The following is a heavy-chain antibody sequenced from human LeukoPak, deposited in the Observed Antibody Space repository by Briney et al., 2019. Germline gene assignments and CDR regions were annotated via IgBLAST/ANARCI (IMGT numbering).Heavy chain of an antibody. J-gene: IGHJ5*02. CDR1: GGSFSGYY. CDR2: INHSGST. Sequence: SETLSLTCAVYGGSFSGYYWSWIRQPPGKGLEWIGEINHSGSTNYNPSLKSRVTISVDTSKNQFSLKLSSVTAADTAVYYYARGRKRTNYGSGSCYRFDPWGQGTLVTVSS. V-gene: IGHV4-34*01. D-gene: IGHD3-10*01. CDR3: ARGRKRTNYGSGSCYRFDP.